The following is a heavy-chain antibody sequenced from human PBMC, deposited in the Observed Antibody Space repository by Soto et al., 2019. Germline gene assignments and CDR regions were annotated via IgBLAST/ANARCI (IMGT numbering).Heavy chain of an antibody. CDR2: ISYDGSNK. CDR3: AKPGSSSSSSYFDY. J-gene: IGHJ4*02. Sequence: QAPGKGLEWVAVISYDGSNKYYADSVKGRFTISRDNSKNTLYLQMNSLRAEDTAVYYCAKPGSSSSSSYFDYWGQGTLVTVSS. V-gene: IGHV3-30*18. D-gene: IGHD6-6*01.